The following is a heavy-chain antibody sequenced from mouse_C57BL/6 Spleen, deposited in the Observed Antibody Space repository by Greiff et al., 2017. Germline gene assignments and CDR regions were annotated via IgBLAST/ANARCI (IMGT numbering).Heavy chain of an antibody. Sequence: QVQLQQPGAELVKPGASVKLSCKASGYTFTSYWMHWVKQRPGQGLEWIGMIHPNSGSTNYNEKFKSKATLTVDKSSSTAYMQLSSLTSEDSAVYYCARGGFDGYDVETWFPYWGQGTLVTVSA. CDR1: GYTFTSYW. J-gene: IGHJ3*01. V-gene: IGHV1-64*01. CDR3: ARGGFDGYDVETWFPY. CDR2: IHPNSGST. D-gene: IGHD2-2*01.